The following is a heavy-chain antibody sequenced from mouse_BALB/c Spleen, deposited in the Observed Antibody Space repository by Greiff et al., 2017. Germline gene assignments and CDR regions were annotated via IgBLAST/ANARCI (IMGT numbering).Heavy chain of an antibody. J-gene: IGHJ4*01. Sequence: EVQLQQSGTVLARPGASVKMSCKASGYSFTSYWMHWVKQRPGQGLEWIGAIYPGNSDTSYNQKFKGKAKLTAVTSASTAYMELSSLTNEDSAVYYCTRGGKGDRYAMDYWGQGTSVTVSS. CDR1: GYSFTSYW. CDR3: TRGGKGDRYAMDY. D-gene: IGHD1-1*01. CDR2: IYPGNSDT. V-gene: IGHV1-5*01.